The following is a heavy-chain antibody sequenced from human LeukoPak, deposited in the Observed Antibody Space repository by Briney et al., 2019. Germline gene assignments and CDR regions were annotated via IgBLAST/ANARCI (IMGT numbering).Heavy chain of an antibody. J-gene: IGHJ4*02. D-gene: IGHD6-13*01. CDR1: GRHLSRGSYW. CDR2: IYYRGTT. CDR3: AIHTLISSAGFDY. V-gene: IGHV4-39*01. Sequence: SDTLPLTCTVSGRHLSRGSYWWGGTRPPPGKGLEWIGGIYYRGTTYYNQSLKSRVTISVDTSKNQFHLTLSSVTAADTGVYYCAIHTLISSAGFDYWGQGTMLTVSS.